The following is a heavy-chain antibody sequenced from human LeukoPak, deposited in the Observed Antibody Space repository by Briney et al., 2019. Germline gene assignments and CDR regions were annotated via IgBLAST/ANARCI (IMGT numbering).Heavy chain of an antibody. Sequence: GGSLRLSCAASGFTFSSYGMHWVRQAPGKGLEWVAVISHDGSNIYYGDSVKGRFSISRDNSKNTLYLQMNSLRAEDTAVYYCAKDGRDYDYVWGSYRPPYWGQGTLVTVSS. D-gene: IGHD3-16*02. CDR3: AKDGRDYDYVWGSYRPPY. CDR1: GFTFSSYG. V-gene: IGHV3-30*18. J-gene: IGHJ4*02. CDR2: ISHDGSNI.